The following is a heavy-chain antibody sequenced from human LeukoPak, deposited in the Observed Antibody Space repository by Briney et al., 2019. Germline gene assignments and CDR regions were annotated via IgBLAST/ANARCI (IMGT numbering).Heavy chain of an antibody. Sequence: PGGSLRLSCAASGFTFSSYSMNWVRQAPGKGPEWVSYISSSSSTIYYADSVKGRFTISRDNAKNSLYPQMNSLRAEDTAVYYCARGYSYYDSSSFDYWGQGTLVTVSS. V-gene: IGHV3-48*01. CDR2: ISSSSSTI. J-gene: IGHJ4*02. CDR1: GFTFSSYS. D-gene: IGHD3-22*01. CDR3: ARGYSYYDSSSFDY.